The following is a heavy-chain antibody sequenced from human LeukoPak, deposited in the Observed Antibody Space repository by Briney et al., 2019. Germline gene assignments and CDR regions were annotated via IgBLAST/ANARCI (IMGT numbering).Heavy chain of an antibody. D-gene: IGHD3-16*02. CDR2: IRYDGSNK. J-gene: IGHJ4*02. Sequence: GGSLRLSCAASGFTFSSYGMHWVRQAPGKGLEWVAFIRYDGSNKYYADSVKGRFTISRDNSKNTLYLQMNSLRAEDTAVYYCAKDSRISDYVWGSYRYSPIDYWGQGTLVTVSS. V-gene: IGHV3-30*02. CDR1: GFTFSSYG. CDR3: AKDSRISDYVWGSYRYSPIDY.